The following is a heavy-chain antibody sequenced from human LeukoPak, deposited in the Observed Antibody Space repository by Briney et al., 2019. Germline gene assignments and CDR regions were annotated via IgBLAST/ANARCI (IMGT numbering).Heavy chain of an antibody. J-gene: IGHJ4*02. CDR3: ARVGWGLFDY. CDR2: ISNSGSTI. Sequence: GGSLRLSCAASGFTFSSYEMNWVRQAPGKGLELVSYISNSGSTIYYADSVKGRFTISRDNAKNSLYLQMNSLRAEDTAVYYCARVGWGLFDYWGQGTLVTVSS. CDR1: GFTFSSYE. D-gene: IGHD7-27*01. V-gene: IGHV3-48*03.